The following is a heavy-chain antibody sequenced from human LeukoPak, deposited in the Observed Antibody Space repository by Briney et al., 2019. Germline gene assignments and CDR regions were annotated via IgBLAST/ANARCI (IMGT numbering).Heavy chain of an antibody. D-gene: IGHD2-21*02. CDR3: ARDPGDYPPYYFDY. J-gene: IGHJ4*02. V-gene: IGHV4-4*07. Sequence: SETLSLTCTVSGGSISRYYWSWIRQPAGKGLEWIGRIYTGGSTNYNPSLKSRVTMSVDTSKNQFSLKLTSVTAADTAVYYCARDPGDYPPYYFDYWGQGTLVTVSS. CDR1: GGSISRYY. CDR2: IYTGGST.